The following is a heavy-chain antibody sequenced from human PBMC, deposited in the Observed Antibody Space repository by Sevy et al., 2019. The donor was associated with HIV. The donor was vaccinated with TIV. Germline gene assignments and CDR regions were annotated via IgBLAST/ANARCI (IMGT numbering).Heavy chain of an antibody. CDR1: GVSFSGYY. CDR2: INHSGST. CDR3: ARSIAANYNWFDP. V-gene: IGHV4-34*01. Sequence: SETLSLTCAVYGVSFSGYYWSWIRQSPGKGLEWIGEINHSGSTNYNPSLKSRVTISVDTSKNQFSLKLSSVTAADTAVYYCARSIAANYNWFDPWGQGTLVTVSS. J-gene: IGHJ5*02. D-gene: IGHD6-13*01.